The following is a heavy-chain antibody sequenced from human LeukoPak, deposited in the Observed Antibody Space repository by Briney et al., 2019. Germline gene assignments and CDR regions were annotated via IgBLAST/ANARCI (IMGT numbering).Heavy chain of an antibody. V-gene: IGHV1-69*04. CDR1: GDTFRTYD. D-gene: IGHD2-2*01. CDR2: IIPIGDIA. CDR3: ARISDSTRVTAAFDV. Sequence: SVKVSCKTSGDTFRTYDIHWVRQAPGQGLEWMGRIIPIGDIADYAQKFQGRVTMTADKSTTTAYMEVRSLKSEDTAFYDCARISDSTRVTAAFDVWGQGTMVTVS. J-gene: IGHJ3*01.